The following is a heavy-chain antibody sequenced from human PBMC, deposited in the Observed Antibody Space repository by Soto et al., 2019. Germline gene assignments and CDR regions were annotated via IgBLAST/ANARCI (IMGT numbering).Heavy chain of an antibody. CDR1: GGSISSGGYS. Sequence: TSETLSLTCAVSGGSISSGGYSWGWIRQPPGKGLEWIGTIYYSGSTYYNPSLKSRVTISVDTSKNQFSLKLRSVTAADTAIYYCARRFEYSTGWYYFDYWGRGTLVTVSS. CDR2: IYYSGST. CDR3: ARRFEYSTGWYYFDY. V-gene: IGHV4-39*01. J-gene: IGHJ4*02. D-gene: IGHD6-19*01.